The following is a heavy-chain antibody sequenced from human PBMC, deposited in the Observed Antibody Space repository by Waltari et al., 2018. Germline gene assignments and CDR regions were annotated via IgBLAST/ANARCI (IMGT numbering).Heavy chain of an antibody. V-gene: IGHV4-34*01. J-gene: IGHJ4*02. CDR2: INHSGST. Sequence: QVQLQQWGAGLLKPSETLSLTCAVYGGSFSGYYWSWIRQPPGKGLEWIGEINHSGSTNYNPSLKSRVTISVDTSKNQFSLKLSSVTAADTAVYYCARDRDDYSNYGPDYWGQGTLVTVSS. D-gene: IGHD4-4*01. CDR1: GGSFSGYY. CDR3: ARDRDDYSNYGPDY.